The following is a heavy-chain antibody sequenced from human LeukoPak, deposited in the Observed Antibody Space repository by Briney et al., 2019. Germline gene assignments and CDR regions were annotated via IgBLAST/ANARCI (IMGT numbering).Heavy chain of an antibody. J-gene: IGHJ6*03. CDR2: INHSGST. CDR3: ARVGDLFGAHRVRGLPPDYYYMDV. V-gene: IGHV4-34*01. CDR1: GGSITDYY. Sequence: PSETLSLTCALSGGSITDYYYNWARQPPGKGLEWIGEINHSGSTTYNPSLKSRVIIAVDTSKNQFSLKLTSVTAADTAVYYCARVGDLFGAHRVRGLPPDYYYMDVWGKGTTVTVSS. D-gene: IGHD3-10*01.